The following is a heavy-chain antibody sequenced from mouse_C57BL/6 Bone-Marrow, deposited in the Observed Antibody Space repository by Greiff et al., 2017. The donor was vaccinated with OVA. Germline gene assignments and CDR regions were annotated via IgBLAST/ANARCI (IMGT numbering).Heavy chain of an antibody. CDR1: GFNITNTY. Sequence: VQLQQSVAELVRPGASVKLSCTASGFNITNTYMHWVKQRPEQGLEWIGRLDPANGNTKYAPKFQGKATITADTSSNTAYLQLCSLTSEDTAIYYCARSPLKTAQAREYAMDYWGQGTSVTVSS. CDR2: LDPANGNT. D-gene: IGHD3-2*02. CDR3: ARSPLKTAQAREYAMDY. V-gene: IGHV14-3*01. J-gene: IGHJ4*01.